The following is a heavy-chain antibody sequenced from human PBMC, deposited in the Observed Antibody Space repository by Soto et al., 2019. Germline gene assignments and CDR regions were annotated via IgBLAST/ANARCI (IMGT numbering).Heavy chain of an antibody. V-gene: IGHV1-3*01. CDR1: GYTFSGSV. D-gene: IGHD4-17*01. CDR2: INADNGNT. CDR3: ASEIDASPATSLVY. J-gene: IGHJ4*02. Sequence: QVQLVQSGAEVKKPGASVKVSCKASGYTFSGSVMHWVRQAPGQGLGWMGWINADNGNTKYSQKFQGRVTMTWDTSASSAYMALSSLRSEHTAIYYCASEIDASPATSLVYWGQGTLVIVSS.